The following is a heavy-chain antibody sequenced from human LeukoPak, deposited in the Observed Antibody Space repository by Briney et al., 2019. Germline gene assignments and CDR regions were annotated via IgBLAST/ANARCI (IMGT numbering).Heavy chain of an antibody. CDR2: IIPILGIA. J-gene: IGHJ4*02. Sequence: SVKVSCXASGGTFSSYTISWVRQAPGQGLEWMGRIIPILGIANYAQKFQGRGTITADKSTSTAYMELSSLRSEDTAVYYCATGANIAAAGTGLGYWGQGTLVTVSS. CDR1: GGTFSSYT. V-gene: IGHV1-69*02. CDR3: ATGANIAAAGTGLGY. D-gene: IGHD6-13*01.